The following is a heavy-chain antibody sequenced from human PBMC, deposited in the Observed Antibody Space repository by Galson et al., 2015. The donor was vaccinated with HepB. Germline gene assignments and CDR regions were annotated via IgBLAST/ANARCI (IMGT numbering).Heavy chain of an antibody. D-gene: IGHD2-15*01. CDR1: GYTFLSYG. Sequence: SVKVSCKASGYTFLSYGITWMRQASGQGPEWVGWISPYSGSTDYAQKLQGRVTMTIDTSTRTAYMELKSLRSDDTATYYCARGGYCSGGNRQLWGTRAYRYYGIAVWGQGTTVTVSS. CDR2: ISPYSGST. CDR3: ARGGYCSGGNRQLWGTRAYRYYGIAV. J-gene: IGHJ6*02. V-gene: IGHV1-18*01.